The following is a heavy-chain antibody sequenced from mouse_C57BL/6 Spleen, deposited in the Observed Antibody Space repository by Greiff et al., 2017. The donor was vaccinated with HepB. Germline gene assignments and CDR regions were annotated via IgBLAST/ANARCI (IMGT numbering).Heavy chain of an antibody. CDR2: INYDGSST. J-gene: IGHJ1*03. CDR1: GFTFSDYY. D-gene: IGHD4-1*01. V-gene: IGHV5-16*01. Sequence: EVKLMESEGGLVQPGSSMKLSCTASGFTFSDYYMAWVRQVPEKGLEWVANINYDGSSTYYLDSLKSRFIISRDNAKNILYLQMSSLKSEDTATYYGARDWDWYFDVWGTGTTVTVSS. CDR3: ARDWDWYFDV.